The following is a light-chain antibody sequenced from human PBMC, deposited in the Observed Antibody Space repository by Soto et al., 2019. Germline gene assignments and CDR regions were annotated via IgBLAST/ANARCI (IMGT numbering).Light chain of an antibody. CDR2: DAS. CDR3: QYFNIWPHMLS. J-gene: IGKJ4*01. CDR1: QGVGSN. V-gene: IGKV3-15*01. Sequence: IDVTQSPSTLSVSPGERANLSCRASQGVGSNLAWYQQRPGQAPKLLIYDASTRVTGIPDRFSGSGSGTELDFTFSSLQFEAFAVYYCQYFNIWPHMLSFGGGTKLEMK.